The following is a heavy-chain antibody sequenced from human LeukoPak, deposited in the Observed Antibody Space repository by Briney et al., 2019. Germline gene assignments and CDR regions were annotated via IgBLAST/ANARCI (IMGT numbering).Heavy chain of an antibody. D-gene: IGHD3-22*01. V-gene: IGHV4-4*07. CDR1: GVSISTYY. CDR3: ARAKRYYDSSGYFPDSDY. Sequence: SETLSLTCTVSGVSISTYYWTWIRQPAGKGLEWIGRIYTSGSTNYNPSLEGRVTMSVDTSKNQFSLKLSSVTAADTAVYYCARAKRYYDSSGYFPDSDYWGQGTLVTVSS. CDR2: IYTSGST. J-gene: IGHJ4*02.